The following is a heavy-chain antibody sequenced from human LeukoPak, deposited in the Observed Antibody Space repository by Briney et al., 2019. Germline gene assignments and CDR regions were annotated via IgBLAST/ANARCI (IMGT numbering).Heavy chain of an antibody. Sequence: ASVKVSCKVSGYTLTELSMHWVRQAPGKGLEWVGGFDPEDGETIYAQKFQGRVTMTEDTSPDTAYMELSSLRSEDTAVYYCATGTKGLRFLEWLHTFDYWGQGTLVTVSS. CDR2: FDPEDGET. CDR3: ATGTKGLRFLEWLHTFDY. V-gene: IGHV1-24*01. CDR1: GYTLTELS. D-gene: IGHD3-3*01. J-gene: IGHJ4*02.